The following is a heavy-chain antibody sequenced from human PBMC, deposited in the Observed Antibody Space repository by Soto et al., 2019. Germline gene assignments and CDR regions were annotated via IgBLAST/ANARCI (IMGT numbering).Heavy chain of an antibody. CDR1: GFTFSTYW. CDR2: IRQDGSEK. D-gene: IGHD2-8*01. Sequence: EVQLVESGGGLVQPGGSLRLSCAASGFTFSTYWMTWVRQAPGKGLEWVANIRQDGSEKYYVDSVKGRFTISRDNARNALYRQINSLRAEDRAVYSCARDTAPGANGLWYDAFESGGQGTMVTVSS. CDR3: ARDTAPGANGLWYDAFES. V-gene: IGHV3-7*01. J-gene: IGHJ3*02.